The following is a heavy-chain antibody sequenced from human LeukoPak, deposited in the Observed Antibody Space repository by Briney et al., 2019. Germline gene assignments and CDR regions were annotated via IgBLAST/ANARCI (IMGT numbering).Heavy chain of an antibody. V-gene: IGHV4-34*01. CDR3: ARGHSTSLNY. CDR1: GGSFSGYY. D-gene: IGHD2-2*01. CDR2: INHSGST. Sequence: PSETLSLTCAVYGGSFSGYYCNWLRQPPGKGLEWIGEINHSGSTNYNPSLKSRVTISVDTSKNQFSLKLSSVTAADTAVYYCARGHSTSLNYWGQGTLVTVSS. J-gene: IGHJ4*02.